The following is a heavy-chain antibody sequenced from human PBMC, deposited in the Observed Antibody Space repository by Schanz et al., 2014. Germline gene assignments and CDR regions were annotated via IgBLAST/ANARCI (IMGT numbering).Heavy chain of an antibody. J-gene: IGHJ4*02. Sequence: EVQLVESGGGLVKPGDSLRLSCAASGFTFSSYTMKWVRQAPGKGLEWVSAISSTSTYLYYADSVKGRFTISRDSARNSLYLQMSSLRAEDTAVYYCARGTPFLCDYWGPGTLVTVSS. V-gene: IGHV3-21*01. D-gene: IGHD3-16*01. CDR1: GFTFSSYT. CDR3: ARGTPFLCDY. CDR2: ISSTSTYL.